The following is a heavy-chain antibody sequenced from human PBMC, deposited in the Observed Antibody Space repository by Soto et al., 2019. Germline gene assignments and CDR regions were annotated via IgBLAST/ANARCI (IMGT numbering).Heavy chain of an antibody. CDR1: GYSISSNNW. V-gene: IGHV4-28*01. CDR2: IYYSGNT. CDR3: ARMSGSSWYYFDF. J-gene: IGHJ4*02. Sequence: QVQLQESGPGLVKPSDTLSLTCAVSGYSISSNNWWGWIRQPPGKGLEWIGYIYYSGNTYYNPSLERRVAMSLDTSKNQFSLKLTSVTAVDTAVYYCARMSGSSWYYFDFWGQGTLVTVSS. D-gene: IGHD6-13*01.